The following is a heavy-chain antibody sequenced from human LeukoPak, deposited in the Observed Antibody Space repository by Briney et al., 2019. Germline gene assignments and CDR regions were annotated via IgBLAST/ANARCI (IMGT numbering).Heavy chain of an antibody. Sequence: GGSLRLSCAASGFIFSDYWMGWVRQAPGKGPEWVASIKPDGNEQYYVDSVRGRLTISRDNSKDSLFLQVGSLRDDDTAVYYCARERVSAYDYWGQGTPVTVSS. CDR2: IKPDGNEQ. CDR3: ARERVSAYDY. J-gene: IGHJ4*02. V-gene: IGHV3-7*01. CDR1: GFIFSDYW.